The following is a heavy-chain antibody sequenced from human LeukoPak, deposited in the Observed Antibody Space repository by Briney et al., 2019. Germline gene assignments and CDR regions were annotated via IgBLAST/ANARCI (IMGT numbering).Heavy chain of an antibody. CDR3: AREYSSSSGRRAFDI. V-gene: IGHV4-59*08. CDR2: IYYSGST. D-gene: IGHD6-6*01. J-gene: IGHJ3*02. CDR1: GGSISSYY. Sequence: SETLSLTCTVSGGSISSYYWSWIRQPPGKGLEWIGYIYYSGSTNYNPSLKSRVTISIDTSKNQFSLKLSSVTAADTAVYYCAREYSSSSGRRAFDIWGQGTMVTVSS.